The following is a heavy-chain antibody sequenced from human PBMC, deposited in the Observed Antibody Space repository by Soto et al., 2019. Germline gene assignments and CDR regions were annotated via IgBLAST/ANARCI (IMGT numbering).Heavy chain of an antibody. V-gene: IGHV3-30-3*01. CDR1: GFTFSSYA. CDR2: ISYDGSNK. Sequence: QVQLVESGGGVVQPGRSLRLSCAASGFTFSSYAMQWVRQAPGKGLEWVAVISYDGSNKYYADSVKGRFTISRDNSKNTLYLQMNSQRAEDTAVYYCASTLRGYWGQGTLVTVSS. J-gene: IGHJ4*02. CDR3: ASTLRGY.